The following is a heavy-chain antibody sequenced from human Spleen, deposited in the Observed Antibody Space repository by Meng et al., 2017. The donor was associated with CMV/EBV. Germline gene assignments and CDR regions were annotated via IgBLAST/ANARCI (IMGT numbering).Heavy chain of an antibody. CDR1: FTCSSYA. V-gene: IGHV3-23*01. Sequence: FTCSSYAMSWVRQAPGKGLEWVSAISGSGGSTYYADSVKGRFTISRDNSKNTLYLQMNSLRAEDTAVYYCAKDVPDRRVVPAAMSDYWGQGTLVTVSS. CDR3: AKDVPDRRVVPAAMSDY. D-gene: IGHD2-2*01. J-gene: IGHJ4*02. CDR2: ISGSGGST.